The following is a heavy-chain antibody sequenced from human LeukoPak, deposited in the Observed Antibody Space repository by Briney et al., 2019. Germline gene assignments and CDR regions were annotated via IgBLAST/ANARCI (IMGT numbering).Heavy chain of an antibody. CDR2: IRYDGSNK. V-gene: IGHV3-30*02. J-gene: IGHJ4*02. CDR1: GSTFSSYG. CDR3: AKDRGSYYEVLGFDY. D-gene: IGHD1-26*01. Sequence: PGGSLRLSCAASGSTFSSYGMHWVRQAPGKGLEWVAFIRYDGSNKYYADSVKGRFTISRDNSKNTLYLQMNSLRAEDTAVYYCAKDRGSYYEVLGFDYWGQGTLVTVSS.